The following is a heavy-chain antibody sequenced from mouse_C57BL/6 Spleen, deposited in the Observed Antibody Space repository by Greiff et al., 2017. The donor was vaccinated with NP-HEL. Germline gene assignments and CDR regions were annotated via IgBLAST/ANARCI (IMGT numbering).Heavy chain of an antibody. J-gene: IGHJ1*03. CDR1: GYAFTNYL. CDR3: ARSLYGSSRHWYCDV. CDR2: INPGSGGT. D-gene: IGHD1-1*01. Sequence: VQLQQSGAELVRPGTSVKVSCKASGYAFTNYLIEWVKQRPGQGLEWIGVINPGSGGTNYNEKFKGKATLTADKSSSTAYMQLSSLTSEDSAVYFCARSLYGSSRHWYCDVWGTGTTVTVSS. V-gene: IGHV1-54*01.